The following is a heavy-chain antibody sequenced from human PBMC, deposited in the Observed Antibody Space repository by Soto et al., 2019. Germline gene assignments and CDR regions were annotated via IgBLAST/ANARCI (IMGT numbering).Heavy chain of an antibody. CDR2: ISGSGGST. J-gene: IGHJ4*02. D-gene: IGHD3-3*01. CDR3: AKWDAADFWSGYPYFDY. CDR1: GFTFSSYA. V-gene: IGHV3-23*01. Sequence: GGSLRLSCAASGFTFSSYAISWVRQAPGKGLEWVSAISGSGGSTYYADSVKGRFTISRDNSKNTLYLQMNSLRAEDTAVYYCAKWDAADFWSGYPYFDYWGQGTLVTVSS.